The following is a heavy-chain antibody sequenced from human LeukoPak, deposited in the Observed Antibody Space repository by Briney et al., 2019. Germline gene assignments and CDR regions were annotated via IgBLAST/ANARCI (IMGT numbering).Heavy chain of an antibody. D-gene: IGHD3-10*01. CDR3: AKDRQTNYYGSGSYIV. Sequence: PGGSLRLSCAASGFSFSNYGMNWVRQAPGKVLEWVSGITGNGATTYYADSVKGRFTISRDNSRNTVYLQMNSLRAEDTAVYYCAKDRQTNYYGSGSYIVWGQGTLVTVSS. CDR1: GFSFSNYG. J-gene: IGHJ4*02. CDR2: ITGNGATT. V-gene: IGHV3-23*01.